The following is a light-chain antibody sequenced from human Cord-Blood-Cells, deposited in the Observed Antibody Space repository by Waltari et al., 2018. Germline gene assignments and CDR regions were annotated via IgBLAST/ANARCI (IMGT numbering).Light chain of an antibody. Sequence: DIVMTQSPDSLAVSLGERATINCKPSQSVLYSSNNKNYLAWYQQKPGQPPKLLIYWASTRGSWVPDRFSCSVSGTDFTLTISSLQAEDVAVYYCQQYYSTPPTFGQGTKGEIK. CDR1: QSVLYSSNNKNY. J-gene: IGKJ1*01. CDR2: WAS. CDR3: QQYYSTPPT. V-gene: IGKV4-1*01.